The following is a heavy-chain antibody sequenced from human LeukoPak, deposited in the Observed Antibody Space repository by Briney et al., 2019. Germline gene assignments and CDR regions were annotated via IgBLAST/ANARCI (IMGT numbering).Heavy chain of an antibody. Sequence: ASVKVSCKVSGYTLTELSMHWVRQAPGKGLEWMGGFDPEDGETIYAQKFQGRVTMTEDTSTDTAYMELSSLRSEDTAVYYCARGTLYYGSENYDYWGQGTLVTVSS. CDR1: GYTLTELS. D-gene: IGHD3-10*01. CDR3: ARGTLYYGSENYDY. V-gene: IGHV1-24*01. J-gene: IGHJ4*02. CDR2: FDPEDGET.